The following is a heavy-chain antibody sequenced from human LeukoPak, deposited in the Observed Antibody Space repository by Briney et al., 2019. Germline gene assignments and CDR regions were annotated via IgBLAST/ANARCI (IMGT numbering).Heavy chain of an antibody. CDR2: IYYSGST. J-gene: IGHJ5*02. Sequence: SETLSLTCTVSGGSISSYYWSWIRPPPGKGLEWIGYIYYSGSTNYNPSLKSRVTISVDTSKNQFSLKLSSVTAADTAVYYCARSTTVTTWGVWFDPWGQGTLVTVSS. CDR3: ARSTTVTTWGVWFDP. CDR1: GGSISSYY. V-gene: IGHV4-59*08. D-gene: IGHD4-11*01.